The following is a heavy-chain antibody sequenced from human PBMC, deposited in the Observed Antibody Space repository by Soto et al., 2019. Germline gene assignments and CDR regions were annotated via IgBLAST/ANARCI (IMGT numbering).Heavy chain of an antibody. Sequence: VQLVESGGGLVQPGGSLRLSCATSGFILSDCAMNWVRQAPGKGREGVSYISSSSRVIDYADSVKGRFTVSRDNARNSLYLQMNSLRAEDTAVYYCARDLSWGSNWYYYMDVWGKGTTVTVSS. J-gene: IGHJ6*03. V-gene: IGHV3-48*01. CDR2: ISSSSRVI. CDR1: GFILSDCA. CDR3: ARDLSWGSNWYYYMDV. D-gene: IGHD7-27*01.